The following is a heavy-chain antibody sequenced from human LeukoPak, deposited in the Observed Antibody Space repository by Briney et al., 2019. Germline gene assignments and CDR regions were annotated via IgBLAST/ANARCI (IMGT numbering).Heavy chain of an antibody. CDR1: GYTFTNYD. Sequence: GASVKVSCKASGYTFTNYDFNWMRQATGQGLEWMGWMNPNSGSTGYAQKFQGRVTITADESTSTAYMELSSLRSEDTAVYYCARGVLEWFGSYYYGMDVWGQGTTVTVSS. D-gene: IGHD3-3*01. V-gene: IGHV1-8*01. J-gene: IGHJ6*02. CDR3: ARGVLEWFGSYYYGMDV. CDR2: MNPNSGST.